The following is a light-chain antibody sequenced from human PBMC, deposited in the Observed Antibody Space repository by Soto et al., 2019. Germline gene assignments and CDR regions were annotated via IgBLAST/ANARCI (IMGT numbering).Light chain of an antibody. CDR1: KNTLGSYHL. Sequence: QSVLTQPASVSGSPGQSITVSCPGTKNTLGSYHLVSWYQESPAKALTLLSYEATKRPSGISDRFSGTKSGLTASLTTSGLRAEDEGVYYWCSLAGRNALVVCGGGTNVTVL. J-gene: IGLJ3*02. CDR2: EAT. CDR3: CSLAGRNALVV. V-gene: IGLV2-23*01.